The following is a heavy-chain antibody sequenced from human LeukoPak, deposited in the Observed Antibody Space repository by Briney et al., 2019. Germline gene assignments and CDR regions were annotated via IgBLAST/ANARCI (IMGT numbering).Heavy chain of an antibody. V-gene: IGHV3-7*03. CDR3: ARDKPINDILTGYYTGVFDY. CDR2: IKQDGSEK. J-gene: IGHJ4*02. CDR1: GFTFSSYW. Sequence: PGGSLRLSCAASGFTFSSYWMSWVRQAPGKELEWVANIKQDGSEKYYVDSVKGRSTISRDNAKNSLYLQMNSLRAEDTALYYCARDKPINDILTGYYTGVFDYWGQGTLVTASS. D-gene: IGHD3-9*01.